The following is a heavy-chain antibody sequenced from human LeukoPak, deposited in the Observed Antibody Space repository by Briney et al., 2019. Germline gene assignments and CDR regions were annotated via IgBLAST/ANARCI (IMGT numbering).Heavy chain of an antibody. V-gene: IGHV3-66*01. CDR2: IYSGGST. J-gene: IGHJ4*02. D-gene: IGHD6-19*01. Sequence: GGSLRLSCAASGFTVSSNYMSWARQAPGKGLEWVSVIYSGGSTYYADSVKGRFTISRDNSKNTLYLQMNSLRAEDTAVYYCAMTAVAGTGDYWGQGTLVTVSS. CDR1: GFTVSSNY. CDR3: AMTAVAGTGDY.